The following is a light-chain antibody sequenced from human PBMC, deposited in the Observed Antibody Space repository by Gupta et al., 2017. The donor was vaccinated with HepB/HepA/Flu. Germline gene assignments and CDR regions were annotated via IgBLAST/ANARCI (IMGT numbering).Light chain of an antibody. CDR3: AAWDNSLSAYV. Sequence: QPVLTKPPLASGNPRQRVASSWSGSSSNVGRDNVYWYRQLPGTAPKLLIYNDERRPSGFPDRFSGSKSGTSASLTISGLRSEDEADDYCAAWDNSLSAYVFGTGTWVTVL. V-gene: IGLV1-47*02. CDR1: SSNVGRDN. J-gene: IGLJ1*01. CDR2: NDE.